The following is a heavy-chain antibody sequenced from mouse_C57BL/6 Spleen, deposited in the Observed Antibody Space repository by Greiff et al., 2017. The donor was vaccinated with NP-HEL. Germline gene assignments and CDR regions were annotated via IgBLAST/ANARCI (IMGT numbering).Heavy chain of an antibody. Sequence: EVQLQQSGPELVKPGASVKISCKASGYSFTGYSMNWVKQSPEKSLEWIGEINPSTGGTTYNQKFKAKATLTVDKSSSTAYMQLKSLTSEDSAVYYCARGDYFDYWGQGTTLTVSS. CDR3: ARGDYFDY. CDR2: INPSTGGT. J-gene: IGHJ2*01. CDR1: GYSFTGYS. V-gene: IGHV1-42*01.